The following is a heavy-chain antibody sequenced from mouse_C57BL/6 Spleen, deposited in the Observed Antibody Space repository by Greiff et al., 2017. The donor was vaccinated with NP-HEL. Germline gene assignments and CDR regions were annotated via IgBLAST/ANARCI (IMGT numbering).Heavy chain of an antibody. V-gene: IGHV1-59*01. CDR1: GYTFTSYW. CDR2: IDPSDSYT. D-gene: IGHD1-1*01. CDR3: ERKKYGSSSYWYFDV. J-gene: IGHJ1*03. Sequence: QVQLQQPGAELVRPGTSVKLSCKASGYTFTSYWMHWVKQRPGQGLEWIGVIDPSDSYTNYNQKFKGKATLTVDTSSSTAYMQLSSLTSEDSAVYYCERKKYGSSSYWYFDVWGTGTTVTVSS.